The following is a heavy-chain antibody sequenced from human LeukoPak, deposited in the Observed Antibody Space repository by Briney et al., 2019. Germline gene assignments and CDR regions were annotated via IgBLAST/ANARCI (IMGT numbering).Heavy chain of an antibody. J-gene: IGHJ3*02. D-gene: IGHD3-22*01. Sequence: PGGSLRLSCAASGFTFSSYAMSWVRQAPGKGLEWVSAISGSGGSTYYADSVKGRFTISRDNSKNTLYLRMNSLRAEDTAVYYCAKAAYDSSGYPYDAFDIWGQGTMVTVSS. V-gene: IGHV3-23*01. CDR1: GFTFSSYA. CDR3: AKAAYDSSGYPYDAFDI. CDR2: ISGSGGST.